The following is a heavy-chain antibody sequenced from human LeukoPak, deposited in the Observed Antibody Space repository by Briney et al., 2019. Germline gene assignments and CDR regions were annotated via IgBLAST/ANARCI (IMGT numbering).Heavy chain of an antibody. V-gene: IGHV1-2*06. Sequence: GASVKVSCKASGYTFTGYYMHWVRQAPGQGLEWMGRINPNSGGTNYAQKFQGRVTITTDESTSTAYMELSSLRSEDTAVYYCARGSGWYPFDYWGQGTLVTVSS. CDR1: GYTFTGYY. CDR3: ARGSGWYPFDY. J-gene: IGHJ4*02. D-gene: IGHD6-19*01. CDR2: INPNSGGT.